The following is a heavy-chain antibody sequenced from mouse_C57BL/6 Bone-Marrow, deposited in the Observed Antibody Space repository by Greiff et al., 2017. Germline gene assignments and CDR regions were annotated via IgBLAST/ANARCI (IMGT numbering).Heavy chain of an antibody. D-gene: IGHD5-1*01. J-gene: IGHJ2*01. Sequence: QVQLKESGAELVKPGASVKMSCKASGYTFTTYPIEWMKQNHGKSLEWIGNFHPYNDDTKYNEKFKGKATLTVEKSSNTVYLELSRLTSDDSAVXYCARSSTFFYYFDDWGQGTTLTVSS. CDR3: ARSSTFFYYFDD. CDR2: FHPYNDDT. CDR1: GYTFTTYP. V-gene: IGHV1-47*01.